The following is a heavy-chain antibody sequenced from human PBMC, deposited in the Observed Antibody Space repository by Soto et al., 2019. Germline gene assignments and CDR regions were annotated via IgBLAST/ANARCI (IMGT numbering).Heavy chain of an antibody. CDR2: IGVSVGNT. Sequence: GGSLRLSCAASGFVFSSYAMSWVRQAPGKGLEWVSSIGVSVGNTYYADSVKGRFTISRDNSKNTLFLQMNNVRVEDTAVYFCARCGNPWYRTNWFDPWGLGTLVTVSS. CDR3: ARCGNPWYRTNWFDP. V-gene: IGHV3-23*01. D-gene: IGHD1-26*01. J-gene: IGHJ5*02. CDR1: GFVFSSYA.